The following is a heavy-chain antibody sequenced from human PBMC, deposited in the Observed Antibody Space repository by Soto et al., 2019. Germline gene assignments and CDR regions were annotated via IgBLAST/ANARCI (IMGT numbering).Heavy chain of an antibody. CDR2: LRSKAYGGTT. V-gene: IGHV3-49*03. D-gene: IGHD3-16*01. Sequence: TLRLSCTASGFTFGGYAMSWFRPAPGKGLEWVGFLRSKAYGGTTEYAASVKGRFTISRDDSKSIAYLQMNSLKTEDTAVYYCTRDRLGYYYGMDVWGQGTTVTVSS. J-gene: IGHJ6*02. CDR3: TRDRLGYYYGMDV. CDR1: GFTFGGYA.